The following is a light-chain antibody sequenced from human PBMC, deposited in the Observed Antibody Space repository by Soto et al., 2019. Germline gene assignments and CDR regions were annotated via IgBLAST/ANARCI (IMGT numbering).Light chain of an antibody. J-gene: IGLJ1*01. CDR3: SSYTSSTSLDV. CDR1: SSDVGGYNY. CDR2: EVS. V-gene: IGLV2-14*01. Sequence: QSALTQPASVSGSPGQSITISCTGTSSDVGGYNYVSWYQQHPGKAPKLMIYEVSNRPSGVSIRFSGSKSGNTASLTISGLQAEDEADYYCSSYTSSTSLDVYXTGTKVTVI.